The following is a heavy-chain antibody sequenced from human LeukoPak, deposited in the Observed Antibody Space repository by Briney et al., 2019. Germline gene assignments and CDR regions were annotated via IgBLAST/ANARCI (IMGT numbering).Heavy chain of an antibody. CDR2: IDASDSYT. V-gene: IGHV5-10-1*01. CDR1: GYRFTNYW. CDR3: ARHSSGSSWLDP. J-gene: IGHJ5*02. Sequence: GESLKISCKGSGYRFTNYWITWVRQTPGKGLEWMGTIDASDSYTNYSPSFQGHVTISVDKSISTAYLQWSSLKASDTAMYDCARHSSGSSWLDPWGQGTPVTASS. D-gene: IGHD1-26*01.